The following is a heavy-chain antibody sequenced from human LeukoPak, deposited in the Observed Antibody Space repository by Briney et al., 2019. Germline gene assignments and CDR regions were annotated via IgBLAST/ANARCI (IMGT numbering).Heavy chain of an antibody. CDR2: IYSGNSDT. Sequence: GESLKNSCKGSGYGSINYWFGWVRQLPGKGLEWMGLIYSGNSDTRYSPSFQGQVTVSADKSINTVYLQWSSLKASDSAIYFCARAIPGTYYFDYWGQGTLVAVSS. V-gene: IGHV5-51*01. CDR3: ARAIPGTYYFDY. J-gene: IGHJ4*02. D-gene: IGHD3-10*01. CDR1: GYGSINYW.